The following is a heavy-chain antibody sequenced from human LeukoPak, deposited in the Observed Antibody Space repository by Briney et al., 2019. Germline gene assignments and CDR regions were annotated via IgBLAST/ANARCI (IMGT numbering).Heavy chain of an antibody. CDR2: ISYDGSNS. J-gene: IGHJ5*02. Sequence: GGSLRLSCVASGFIFRNYAIHWVRQAPGKGLEWVAVISYDGSNSYYANSVKGRFTVSRDNSKNTLSLQMSSLRPEDTAVHYCAREGPSPVVPVTHWFDPWGQGTLVSVSS. CDR3: AREGPSPVVPVTHWFDP. D-gene: IGHD2-2*01. V-gene: IGHV3-30-3*01. CDR1: GFIFRNYA.